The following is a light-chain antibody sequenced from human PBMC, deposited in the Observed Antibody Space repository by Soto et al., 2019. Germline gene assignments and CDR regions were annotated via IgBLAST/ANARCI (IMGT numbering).Light chain of an antibody. CDR2: EGS. V-gene: IGLV2-23*01. J-gene: IGLJ7*01. CDR3: CSYAGSLAV. Sequence: QSALNQPASGSGSTGHSITISCTGTSSDVGSYNLVSWYQQHPGKAPKLMIYEGSKRPSGVSNRCSGSKSGNTASLTISGLQAEDEAYYYCCSYAGSLAVFGGGTQLTVL. CDR1: SSDVGSYNL.